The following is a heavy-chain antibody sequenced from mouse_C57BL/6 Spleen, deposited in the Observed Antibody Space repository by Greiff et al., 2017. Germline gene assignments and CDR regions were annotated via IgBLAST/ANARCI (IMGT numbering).Heavy chain of an antibody. CDR1: GYTFTDHT. J-gene: IGHJ4*01. CDR3: ARRVTGPLYYAMDY. D-gene: IGHD2-2*01. Sequence: QVQLKQSDAELVKPGASVKISCKVSGYTFTDHTIHWMKQRPEQGLEWIGYIYPRDGSTKYNEKFKSKATLTVDKSSSTAYMQLSSLTSEDSAVYYCARRVTGPLYYAMDYWGQGTSVTVSS. V-gene: IGHV1-78*01. CDR2: IYPRDGST.